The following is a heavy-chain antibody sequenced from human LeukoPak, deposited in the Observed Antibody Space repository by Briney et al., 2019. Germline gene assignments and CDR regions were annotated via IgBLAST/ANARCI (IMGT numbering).Heavy chain of an antibody. J-gene: IGHJ4*02. V-gene: IGHV1-8*01. CDR2: MNPNSGNT. CDR1: GYTFTSYD. D-gene: IGHD2-2*01. CDR3: ARDLMYCDTMSCYDGDFDY. Sequence: GASVKVSCKASGYTFTSYDINWVRQATGQGLEWMGWMNPNSGNTGYAQKFQGRVTMTRNTSISTAYMELRSLRSDDTAIYYCARDLMYCDTMSCYDGDFDYWGQGTPVTVSS.